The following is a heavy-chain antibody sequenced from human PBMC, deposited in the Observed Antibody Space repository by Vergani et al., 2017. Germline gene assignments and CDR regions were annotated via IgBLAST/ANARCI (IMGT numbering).Heavy chain of an antibody. CDR3: ARWDLGYCSSTSCYGYYYYYYGMDV. J-gene: IGHJ6*02. CDR2: IIPIFGTA. CDR1: GGTFSSYA. V-gene: IGHV1-69*01. D-gene: IGHD2-2*01. Sequence: QVQLAQSGAEVKKPGSSVKVSCKASGGTFSSYAISWVRQAPGQGLEWMGGIIPIFGTANYAQKFQGRVTITADESTSTAYMGLSSLRSEDTAVYYCARWDLGYCSSTSCYGYYYYYYGMDVWGQGTTVTVSS.